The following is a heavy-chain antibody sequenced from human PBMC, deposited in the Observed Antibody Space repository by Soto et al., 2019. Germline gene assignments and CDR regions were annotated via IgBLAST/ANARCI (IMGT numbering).Heavy chain of an antibody. J-gene: IGHJ3*02. CDR1: GFTFGSYS. Sequence: GGSLRLSCAVSGFTFGSYSMAWVRQAPGKGLEWVSAISGSGSGTYYADSVRGRFTISRDNSKNMLYLQANSLRAEDAARYYRAKSRYLGPSSGYDAFDIWGQGTMVTVSS. V-gene: IGHV3-23*01. CDR2: ISGSGSGT. D-gene: IGHD6-6*01. CDR3: AKSRYLGPSSGYDAFDI.